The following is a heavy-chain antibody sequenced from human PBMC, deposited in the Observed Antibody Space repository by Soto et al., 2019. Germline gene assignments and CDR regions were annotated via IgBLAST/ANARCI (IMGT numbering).Heavy chain of an antibody. J-gene: IGHJ5*02. CDR1: GFTFGDYA. D-gene: IGHD3-16*02. V-gene: IGHV3-49*03. CDR3: TPQYYDYVWGSYREGWFDP. Sequence: GGSLRLSCTASGFTFGDYAMSWFRQAPGKGLEWVGFIRSKAYGGTTEYAASVKGRFTISRDDSKSIAYLQMNSLKTEDTAVYYCTPQYYDYVWGSYREGWFDPWGQGTLVTVSS. CDR2: IRSKAYGGTT.